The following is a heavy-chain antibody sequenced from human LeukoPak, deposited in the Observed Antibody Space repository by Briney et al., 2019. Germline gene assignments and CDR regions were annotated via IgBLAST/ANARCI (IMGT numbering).Heavy chain of an antibody. CDR2: IYTSGST. J-gene: IGHJ3*02. Sequence: PSETLSLTCTVSGGSISSYYWSWIRQPAGKGLEWIGRIYTSGSTNYNPSLKSRVTMSVDTSKNQFSLKLSSVTAADTAVYYCARDLFGYYYDSSGPSIQDAFDIWGQGTMVTVSS. CDR3: ARDLFGYYYDSSGPSIQDAFDI. CDR1: GGSISSYY. D-gene: IGHD3-22*01. V-gene: IGHV4-4*07.